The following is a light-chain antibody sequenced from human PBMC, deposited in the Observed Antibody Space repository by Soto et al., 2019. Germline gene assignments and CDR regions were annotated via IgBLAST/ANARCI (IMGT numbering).Light chain of an antibody. V-gene: IGKV3-11*01. Sequence: EIVLTQSPATLSLSPGERATLSCRASQSVSSYFAWYQQKPGQAPRLLIYDASNRATGIPARFSGSGSGTDFTLTISSLEPEDFAVYYCQQRRNWPRYTFGQGTKPEIK. J-gene: IGKJ2*01. CDR2: DAS. CDR1: QSVSSY. CDR3: QQRRNWPRYT.